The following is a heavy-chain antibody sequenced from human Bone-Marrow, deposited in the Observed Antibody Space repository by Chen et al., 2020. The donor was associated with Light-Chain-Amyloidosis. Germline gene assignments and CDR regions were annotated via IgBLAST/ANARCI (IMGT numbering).Heavy chain of an antibody. CDR3: ARGRDYYDSSGYSYYFDY. D-gene: IGHD3-22*01. J-gene: IGHJ4*02. V-gene: IGHV4-31*03. CDR1: GGSISSGGYN. Sequence: QVQLQESGPGLVKPSQTLSLTCTVSGGSISSGGYNWSWIRQHPGKGLEWIGYIYYSGSTYYNPSLKSRVTISVDTSKNQFSLKLSSVTAADTAVYYCARGRDYYDSSGYSYYFDYWGQGTLVTVSS. CDR2: IYYSGST.